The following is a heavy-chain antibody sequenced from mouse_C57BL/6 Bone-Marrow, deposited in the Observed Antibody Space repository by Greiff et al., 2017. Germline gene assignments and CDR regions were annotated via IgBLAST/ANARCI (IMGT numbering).Heavy chain of an antibody. CDR1: GFNIKDDY. D-gene: IGHD1-1*02. Sequence: EVQLQQSGAELVRPGASVKLSCTASGFNIKDDYMHWVKQRPEQGLEWIGWIDPENGDTEYASKFQGKATITADTSSNTAYLQLSSLTSEDTAVYYCTTMVPSNFDYWGQGTTLTVSS. CDR3: TTMVPSNFDY. J-gene: IGHJ2*01. V-gene: IGHV14-4*01. CDR2: IDPENGDT.